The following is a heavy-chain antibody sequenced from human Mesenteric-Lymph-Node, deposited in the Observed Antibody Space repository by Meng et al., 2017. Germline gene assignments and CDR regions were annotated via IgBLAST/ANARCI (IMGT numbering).Heavy chain of an antibody. CDR2: TYFRSKWYN. D-gene: IGHD3-22*01. CDR1: VEEVPSHSAA. V-gene: IGHV6-1*01. CDR3: ARDPGISVVIAFDF. Sequence: GPLQRSGCGLGRPDEPVSRPRDMFVEEVPSHSAAWHWIRQSPSRGLEGLGRTYFRSKWYNDYGVSVTGRITIHPDTYKNQFSLHLNSMTPEDTAVYYCARDPGISVVIAFDFWGQGTLVTVSS. J-gene: IGHJ4*02.